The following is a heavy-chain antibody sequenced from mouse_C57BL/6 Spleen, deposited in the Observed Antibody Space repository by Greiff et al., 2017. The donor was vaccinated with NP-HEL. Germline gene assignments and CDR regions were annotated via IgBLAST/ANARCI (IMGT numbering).Heavy chain of an antibody. CDR2: IYPGSGIT. Sequence: QVQLKQPGAELVKPGASVKMSCKASGYTFTSYWITWVKQRPGQGLEWIGDIYPGSGITNYNEKFKSKATLTVDTSSSTAYMQLSSLTSEDSAVYYCARGINYYGSSYLDWYFDVWGTGTTVTVSS. CDR3: ARGINYYGSSYLDWYFDV. CDR1: GYTFTSYW. D-gene: IGHD1-1*01. V-gene: IGHV1-55*01. J-gene: IGHJ1*03.